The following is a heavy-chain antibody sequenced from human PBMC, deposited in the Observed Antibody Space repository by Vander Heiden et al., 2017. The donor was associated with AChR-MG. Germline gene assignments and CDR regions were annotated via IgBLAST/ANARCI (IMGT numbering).Heavy chain of an antibody. CDR3: ARAGELATIKGNAFDI. CDR2: IIPMLGKT. D-gene: IGHD5-12*01. CDR1: GGTFSSYS. V-gene: IGHV1-69*06. J-gene: IGHJ3*02. Sequence: QVQLVQSGAEVKKPGSSVKISCKASGGTFSSYSISWGRQAPGHGLGRVGGIIPMLGKTDYAQKFQDRVTITADKSTSTTYMQLSRLTYEDTAVYYCARAGELATIKGNAFDIWGQGTMVTVSS.